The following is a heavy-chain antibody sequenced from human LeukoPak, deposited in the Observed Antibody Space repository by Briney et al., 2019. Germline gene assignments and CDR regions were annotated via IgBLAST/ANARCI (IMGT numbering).Heavy chain of an antibody. J-gene: IGHJ3*01. CDR3: AWGSGDQYLCNGSDV. V-gene: IGHV3-48*03. Sequence: PGGSLRLSCAASGFTFSSYEMNWVRQAPGKGLEWVAYIYSSGSTTYYADSVKGRFTISRDNAKNSLYVQMNSLRAEDTAVYYCAWGSGDQYLCNGSDVWGQGTLVTVSS. D-gene: IGHD2-15*01. CDR1: GFTFSSYE. CDR2: IYSSGSTT.